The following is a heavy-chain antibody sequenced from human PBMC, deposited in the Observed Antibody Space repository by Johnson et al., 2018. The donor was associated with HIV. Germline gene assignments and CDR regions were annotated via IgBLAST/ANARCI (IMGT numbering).Heavy chain of an antibody. J-gene: IGHJ3*02. V-gene: IGHV3-72*01. CDR1: GFTFSDHY. CDR3: TTGQLGGASDI. CDR2: TRNKANSYTT. Sequence: VQLVESGGGLVQPGGSLRLSCAASGFTFSDHYMDWVRQAPGKGLEWVGRTRNKANSYTTEYAASVKGRFTISRDDSKNTLYLQMNSLKIEDTAVYYCTTGQLGGASDIWGQGTMVTVSS. D-gene: IGHD6-13*01.